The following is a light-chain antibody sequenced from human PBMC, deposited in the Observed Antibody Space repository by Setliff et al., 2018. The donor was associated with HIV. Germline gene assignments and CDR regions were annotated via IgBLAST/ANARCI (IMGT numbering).Light chain of an antibody. V-gene: IGLV2-14*03. CDR2: DVS. CDR3: SSYTSTSTLFV. J-gene: IGLJ1*01. CDR1: SSDVGGYNY. Sequence: QSALTQPASVSGSPGQSITISCTGTSSDVGGYNYVSWYQQHPGKAPKLRIYDVSNRPPGVSNRFSGSKSGNTASLTISGLQAEDEADYYCSSYTSTSTLFVFGTGTKGTV.